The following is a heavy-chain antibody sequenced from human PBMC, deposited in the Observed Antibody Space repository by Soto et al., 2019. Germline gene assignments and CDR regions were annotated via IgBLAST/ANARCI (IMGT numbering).Heavy chain of an antibody. CDR1: GYSFSKFW. V-gene: IGHV5-51*01. J-gene: IGHJ6*02. D-gene: IGHD3-3*01. CDR2: IYRSDSDI. Sequence: GESLKISCKGSGYSFSKFWIGWVRQMPGKGLQWMGIIYRSDSDIRYSPSFQGQVTISADKSINTAYLQWSSLKASDTATYYCAGPDYDFLSGYHYYYYGMDVWGQGTTVTVSS. CDR3: AGPDYDFLSGYHYYYYGMDV.